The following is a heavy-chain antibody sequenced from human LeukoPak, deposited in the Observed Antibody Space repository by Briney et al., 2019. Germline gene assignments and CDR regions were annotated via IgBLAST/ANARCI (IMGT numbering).Heavy chain of an antibody. J-gene: IGHJ5*02. CDR3: ARSIAVAGTGDWFDP. CDR2: IYYSGST. V-gene: IGHV4-59*08. CDR1: GVSISSYY. D-gene: IGHD6-19*01. Sequence: SETLSLTCTVSGVSISSYYWSWIRQPPGKGLEWIGYIYYSGSTNYNPSLKSRVTISVDTSKNQFSLKLSSVTAADTAVYYCARSIAVAGTGDWFDPWGQGTLVTVSS.